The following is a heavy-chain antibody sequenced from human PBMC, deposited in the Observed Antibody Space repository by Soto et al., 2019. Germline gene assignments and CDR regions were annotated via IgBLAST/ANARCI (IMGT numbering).Heavy chain of an antibody. CDR3: ARDGSGWSADDAFEI. D-gene: IGHD6-19*01. V-gene: IGHV3-21*01. CDR2: ISSSSSYI. Sequence: ESGGGLVKPGGSLRLSCAASGFTFSSYSMNWVRQAPGKGLEWVSSISSSSSYIYYADSVKGRFTISRDNAKNSLYLQMNSLRAEDTALYYCARDGSGWSADDAFEIWGKGQRSTVSS. CDR1: GFTFSSYS. J-gene: IGHJ3*02.